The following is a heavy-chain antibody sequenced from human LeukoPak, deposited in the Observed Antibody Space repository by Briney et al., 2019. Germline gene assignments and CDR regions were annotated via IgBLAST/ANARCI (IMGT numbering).Heavy chain of an antibody. Sequence: PSETLSLTCAVYGGSFSGYYWSWIRQPPGKGLEWIGEINHSGSTNYNPSLKSRVTISVDTSKNQFSLKLSSVTAADTAVYYCARGRPHSYYYDSSGYYLIIDYWGQGALVTVSS. J-gene: IGHJ4*02. CDR2: INHSGST. V-gene: IGHV4-34*01. CDR1: GGSFSGYY. CDR3: ARGRPHSYYYDSSGYYLIIDY. D-gene: IGHD3-22*01.